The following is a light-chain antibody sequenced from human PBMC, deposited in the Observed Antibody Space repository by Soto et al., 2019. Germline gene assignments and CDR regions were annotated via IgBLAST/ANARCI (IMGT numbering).Light chain of an antibody. V-gene: IGKV3-20*01. CDR1: QSVSSSS. J-gene: IGKJ1*01. CDR2: DAS. Sequence: EIVLTQCAVVLSLSPGEIASLCCRASQSVSSSSLAWYQQKRGQAPRLLIHDASSRATGIPDRFSGSGSGTDFTLTISRLEPEDFAVYYCQQYGGSPRTFGQGAKVDIK. CDR3: QQYGGSPRT.